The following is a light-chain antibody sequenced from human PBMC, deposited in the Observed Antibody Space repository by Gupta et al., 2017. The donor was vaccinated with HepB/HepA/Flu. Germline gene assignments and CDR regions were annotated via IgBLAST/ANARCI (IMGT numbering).Light chain of an antibody. J-gene: IGKJ1*01. CDR1: QSIYGW. V-gene: IGKV1-5*03. CDR3: QKYSTYSRT. Sequence: DIQMTPSPSTLSASVGDRVTITCRASQSIYGWLAWYQQKPGKAPKLLIQRASTLESGVPSRFSGSQSGTECTLTISSLQPDDVATYYCQKYSTYSRTFGQGTKVEIK. CDR2: RAS.